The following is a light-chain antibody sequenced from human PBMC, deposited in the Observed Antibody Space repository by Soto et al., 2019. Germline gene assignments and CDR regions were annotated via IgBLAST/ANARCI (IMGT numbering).Light chain of an antibody. V-gene: IGKV1-39*01. CDR2: TAS. CDR1: ERISDY. CDR3: QQTNTAPWT. Sequence: IQMTQSPSSLSASVGDRVTVSCRASERISDYLALYQQKPGKAPKLLINTASSLRSGVPSRFSGSGSGTDFTLTIDSLQPEDFATYFCQQTNTAPWTFGQGTKGDI. J-gene: IGKJ1*01.